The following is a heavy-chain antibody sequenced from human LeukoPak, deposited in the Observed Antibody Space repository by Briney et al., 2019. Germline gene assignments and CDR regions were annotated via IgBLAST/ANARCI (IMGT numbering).Heavy chain of an antibody. Sequence: ASVKVSCKASGYTFTSYGISWVRQAPGQGLEWMGWISAYNGNTNYAQKLQGRVTMTTDTSTSTAYMELRSLRSDDTAVYYCARDPRITILGVVILSWFDPWGQGTLVTVSS. J-gene: IGHJ5*02. V-gene: IGHV1-18*01. CDR2: ISAYNGNT. D-gene: IGHD3-3*01. CDR1: GYTFTSYG. CDR3: ARDPRITILGVVILSWFDP.